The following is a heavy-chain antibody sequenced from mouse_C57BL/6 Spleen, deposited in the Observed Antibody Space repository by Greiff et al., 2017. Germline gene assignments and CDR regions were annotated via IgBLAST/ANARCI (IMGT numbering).Heavy chain of an antibody. V-gene: IGHV1-26*01. CDR1: GYTFTDYY. Sequence: EVQLQQSGPELVKPGASVKISCKASGYTFTDYYMNWVKQSHGKSLEWIGDINPNNGGTSYNQKLKGKATLTVDKSTSTAYMELRSLTSEDSAVYYCARFITTVVATDYYAMDYWGQGTSVTVSS. CDR3: ARFITTVVATDYYAMDY. CDR2: INPNNGGT. J-gene: IGHJ4*01. D-gene: IGHD1-1*01.